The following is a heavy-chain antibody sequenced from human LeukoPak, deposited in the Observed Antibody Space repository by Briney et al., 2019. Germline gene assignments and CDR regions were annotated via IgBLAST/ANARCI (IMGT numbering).Heavy chain of an antibody. D-gene: IGHD3-10*01. CDR1: GYTFTSYG. CDR2: ISAYNGNT. CDR3: ARVFTMVRGVITFDY. Sequence: WASVKVSCKASGYTFTSYGISWVRQAPGQGLEWMGWISAYNGNTNYAQKLQGRVTMTTDTSTSTAYMELRSPRSDDTAAYYCARVFTMVRGVITFDYWGQGTLVTVSS. J-gene: IGHJ4*02. V-gene: IGHV1-18*04.